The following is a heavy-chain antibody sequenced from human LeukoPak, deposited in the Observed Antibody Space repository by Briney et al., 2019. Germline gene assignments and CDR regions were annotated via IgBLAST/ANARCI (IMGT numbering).Heavy chain of an antibody. V-gene: IGHV3-7*04. D-gene: IGHD7-27*01. CDR1: GFTFNIFW. CDR3: ARALGNSTGDY. Sequence: PGGSLRLSCAASGFTFNIFWMSWVRQAPGKGLEWVANIKHDGSEEYYGDSVRGRFTISRDNAKNSLILQMNSLRGEDTAVYYCARALGNSTGDYWGQGTLVTVS. J-gene: IGHJ4*02. CDR2: IKHDGSEE.